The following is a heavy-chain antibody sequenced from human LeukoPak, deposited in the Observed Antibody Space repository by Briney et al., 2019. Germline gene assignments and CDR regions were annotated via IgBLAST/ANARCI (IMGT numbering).Heavy chain of an antibody. CDR3: ARAGTTVTMTYDYFDY. J-gene: IGHJ4*02. CDR1: GGSISSGGYS. D-gene: IGHD4-17*01. Sequence: SQTLSLTCAVSGGSISSGGYSWSWIRQPPGKGLEWIGYIYHSGSTYYNPSLKSRVTISVDRSKNQFSLKLSSVTAADTAVYYCARAGTTVTMTYDYFDYWGREPWSPSPQ. CDR2: IYHSGST. V-gene: IGHV4-30-2*01.